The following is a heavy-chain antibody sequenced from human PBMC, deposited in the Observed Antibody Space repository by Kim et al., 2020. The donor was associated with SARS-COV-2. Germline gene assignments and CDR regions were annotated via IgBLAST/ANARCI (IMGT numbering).Heavy chain of an antibody. Sequence: SETLSLTCTVSGGSISSYYWSWIRQPAGKGLEWIGRIYTSGSTNYNPSLKSRVTMSVDTSKNQFSLKLSSVTAADTAVYYCAREGKDYDSSGYPDWYFDLWGRGTLVTVSS. CDR1: GGSISSYY. CDR3: AREGKDYDSSGYPDWYFDL. V-gene: IGHV4-4*07. D-gene: IGHD3-22*01. J-gene: IGHJ2*01. CDR2: IYTSGST.